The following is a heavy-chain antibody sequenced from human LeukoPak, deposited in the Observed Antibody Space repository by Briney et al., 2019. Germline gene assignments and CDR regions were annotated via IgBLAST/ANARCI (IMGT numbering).Heavy chain of an antibody. Sequence: PGGSLRLSCAASGFTFSSHAMNWIRQAPGKGLEWVSYISSSGSTIYYADSVKGRFTISRDNVKKSLYLQMNSLRVEDTAVYYCASGVSASRYWGQGTLVTVSS. CDR1: GFTFSSHA. CDR2: ISSSGSTI. CDR3: ASGVSASRY. V-gene: IGHV3-48*04. J-gene: IGHJ4*02.